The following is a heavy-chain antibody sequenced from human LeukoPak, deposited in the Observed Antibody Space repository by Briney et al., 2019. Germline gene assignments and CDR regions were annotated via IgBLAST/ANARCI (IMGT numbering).Heavy chain of an antibody. CDR3: ARDTLPPGGHYYYGMDV. V-gene: IGHV3-43D*03. Sequence: PGGSLRLSCAASGFTFDDYSMHWVRQAPGKGLEWVSLISWNGGSTYYADSVKGRFTISRDNSKNSLYLQMNSLRAEDTALYYCARDTLPPGGHYYYGMDVWGQGTTVTVSS. J-gene: IGHJ6*02. CDR2: ISWNGGST. CDR1: GFTFDDYS. D-gene: IGHD3-10*01.